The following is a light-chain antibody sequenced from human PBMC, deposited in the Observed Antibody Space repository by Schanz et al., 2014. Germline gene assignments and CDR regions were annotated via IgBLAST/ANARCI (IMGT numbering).Light chain of an antibody. J-gene: IGLJ3*02. CDR2: RDS. CDR3: ATWDGSFGV. V-gene: IGLV1-47*01. Sequence: QSVLTQPPSASGTPGQRITISCSGSTSKSGSYYVYWYQQLPGTAPRLLISRDSQRPSGVPDRFSGYRSGTSASLVISGLRSEDEADYVCATWDGSFGVFGGGTKLTVL. CDR1: TSKSGSYY.